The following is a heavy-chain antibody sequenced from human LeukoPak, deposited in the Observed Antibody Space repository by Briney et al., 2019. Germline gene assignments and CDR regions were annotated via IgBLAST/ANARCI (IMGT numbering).Heavy chain of an antibody. D-gene: IGHD5-12*01. V-gene: IGHV3-48*02. CDR2: ISSGSSTK. J-gene: IGHJ4*02. Sequence: PGLSLTLPCAASGFTFSNYAMYRVRLAPGKGLEGLSFISSGSSTKNYAESVERRFTISRDNAKNSLNLQMNSLRDEDTALYYCARDGGYSGYVIDYWGQGTLVTVSS. CDR1: GFTFSNYA. CDR3: ARDGGYSGYVIDY.